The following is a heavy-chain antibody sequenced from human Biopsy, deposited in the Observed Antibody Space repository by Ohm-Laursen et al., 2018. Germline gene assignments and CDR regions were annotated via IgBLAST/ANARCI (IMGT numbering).Heavy chain of an antibody. Sequence: SVKVSCKASGGTFTNYAISWVRQAPGQGLEWMGGIIPIFGTANYAQKFQGRVTITADESTSTAYMELSSLRSDDTAVYYCARDALGGGSYRFFYWGQGSGHRLV. J-gene: IGHJ4*02. CDR2: IIPIFGTA. V-gene: IGHV1-69*13. CDR3: ARDALGGGSYRFFY. D-gene: IGHD1-26*01. CDR1: GGTFTNYA.